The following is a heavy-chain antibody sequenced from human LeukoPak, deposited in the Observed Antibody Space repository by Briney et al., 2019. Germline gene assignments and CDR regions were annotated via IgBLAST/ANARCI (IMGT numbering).Heavy chain of an antibody. CDR3: ARLGPPSGFVYPNFDY. Sequence: ASVKVSCKASGYTFTGYYMHWVRQAPGQGLEWMGRINPNSGGTNYAQKFQGRVTMTRDTSISTAYMELSRLGSDDTAVYYCARLGPPSGFVYPNFDYWGQGTLVTVSS. V-gene: IGHV1-2*06. CDR2: INPNSGGT. D-gene: IGHD2-2*02. CDR1: GYTFTGYY. J-gene: IGHJ4*02.